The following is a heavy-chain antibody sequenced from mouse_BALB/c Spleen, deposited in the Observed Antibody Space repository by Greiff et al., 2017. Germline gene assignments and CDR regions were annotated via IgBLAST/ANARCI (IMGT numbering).Heavy chain of an antibody. Sequence: EVQLVESGGGLVQPGGSLKLSCAASGFTFSSYTMSWVRQTPEKRLEWVAYISNGGGSTYYPDTVKGRFTISRDNAKNTLYLQMSSLKSEDTAMYYCARHRDYDGPYAMDYWGQGTSVTVSS. CDR3: ARHRDYDGPYAMDY. V-gene: IGHV5-12-2*01. J-gene: IGHJ4*01. CDR2: ISNGGGST. CDR1: GFTFSSYT. D-gene: IGHD2-4*01.